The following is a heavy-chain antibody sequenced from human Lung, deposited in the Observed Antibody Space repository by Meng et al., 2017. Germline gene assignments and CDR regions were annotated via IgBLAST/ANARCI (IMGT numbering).Heavy chain of an antibody. Sequence: QRELVQAGAGVKKPGASGKVSCEASGYTLSSDGFSWVRQAPGQGLEWLGWINTYNGKTDYAQKFQGRITMTTDTFTSTAYMELRNLRSDDTAVYYCATRGNPYLNCWGQGTLVTVSS. CDR3: ATRGNPYLNC. J-gene: IGHJ4*02. CDR2: INTYNGKT. V-gene: IGHV1-18*01. CDR1: GYTLSSDG.